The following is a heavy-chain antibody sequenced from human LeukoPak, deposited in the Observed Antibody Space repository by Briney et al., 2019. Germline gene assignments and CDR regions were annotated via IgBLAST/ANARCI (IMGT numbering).Heavy chain of an antibody. J-gene: IGHJ4*02. CDR3: AILVGAIPFDY. Sequence: GGSLRLSCAASGFTVSSNYMSWVRQAPGKGLEWVSVIYSGGSTYYADSVKGRFTISRDNSKNTLYLQMNSLRAGDTAVYYCAILVGAIPFDYWGQGTLVTVSS. CDR2: IYSGGST. D-gene: IGHD1-26*01. V-gene: IGHV3-53*01. CDR1: GFTVSSNY.